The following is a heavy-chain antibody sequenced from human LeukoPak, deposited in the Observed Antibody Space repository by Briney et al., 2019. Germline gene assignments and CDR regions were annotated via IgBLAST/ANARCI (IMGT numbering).Heavy chain of an antibody. J-gene: IGHJ3*02. V-gene: IGHV1-2*02. CDR3: ARDTLWMVGATDDAFDI. CDR1: GYTFTAYY. D-gene: IGHD1-26*01. Sequence: ASVKVSCKASGYTFTAYYMHWVRQAPGQGLEWMGWINPNSGGTNFAQKFQGRVTLTRDTSISTAYMELSRLRSDDTAVYYCARDTLWMVGATDDAFDIWGQGTMVTVSS. CDR2: INPNSGGT.